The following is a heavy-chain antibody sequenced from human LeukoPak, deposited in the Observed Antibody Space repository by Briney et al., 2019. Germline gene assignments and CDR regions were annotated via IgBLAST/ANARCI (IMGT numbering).Heavy chain of an antibody. CDR2: IIPILGIA. V-gene: IGHV1-69*04. J-gene: IGHJ6*02. CDR3: ARDARLTGTPSNYYYYYGMDV. D-gene: IGHD3-10*01. CDR1: GGTFSSYT. Sequence: SVKVSCKASGGTFSSYTISWVRQAPGQGLEWMGRIIPILGIANYAQKFQGRVTITADKSTSTAYMELSSLRSEDTAVYYCARDARLTGTPSNYYYYYGMDVWGQGTTVTVSS.